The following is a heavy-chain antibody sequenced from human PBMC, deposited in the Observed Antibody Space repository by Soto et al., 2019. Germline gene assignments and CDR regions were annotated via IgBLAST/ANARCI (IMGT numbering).Heavy chain of an antibody. V-gene: IGHV3-48*02. Sequence: GGSLRLSCAASGFTFSSYSMNWVRQAPGKGLEWVSYISSSSTIYYADSVKGRFTISRDNAKNSLYLQMNSLRDEDTAVYYCASGARRWQWLVPRNFDYWGQGTLVTVSS. CDR2: ISSSSTI. D-gene: IGHD6-19*01. CDR1: GFTFSSYS. J-gene: IGHJ4*02. CDR3: ASGARRWQWLVPRNFDY.